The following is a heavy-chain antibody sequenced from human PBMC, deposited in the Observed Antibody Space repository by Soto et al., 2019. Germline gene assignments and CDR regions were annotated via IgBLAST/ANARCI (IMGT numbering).Heavy chain of an antibody. CDR1: GYSVSSNSAA. V-gene: IGHV6-1*01. CDR2: TYYMSKWYN. CDR3: ARSRADWFDP. Sequence: SHTLSLTCSISGYSVSSNSAALNWIRQCPSRGLEWLGRTYYMSKWYNDYAVSVKSRITINPDTSKNQFSLQLNSVTPEDTAVYYCARSRADWFDPWGQGSLVTVSS. J-gene: IGHJ5*02.